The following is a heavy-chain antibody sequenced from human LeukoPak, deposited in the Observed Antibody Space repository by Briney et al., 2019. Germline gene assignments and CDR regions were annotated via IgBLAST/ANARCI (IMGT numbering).Heavy chain of an antibody. J-gene: IGHJ4*02. V-gene: IGHV3-21*01. D-gene: IGHD6-13*01. CDR1: GFTFSSYS. CDR2: ISSSSSYI. CDR3: ARGDGIAAAGFQE. Sequence: GGSLRLSCAASGFTFSSYSMNWVRQAPGKGLEWVSSISSSSSYIYYADSVKGRFTISRDNAKNSLYLQMNSLRAEDTAVYYCARGDGIAAAGFQEGGQGTLVTVSS.